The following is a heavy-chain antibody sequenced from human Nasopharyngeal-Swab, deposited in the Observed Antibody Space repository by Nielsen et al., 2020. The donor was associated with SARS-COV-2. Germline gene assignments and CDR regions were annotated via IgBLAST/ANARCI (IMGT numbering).Heavy chain of an antibody. J-gene: IGHJ3*02. D-gene: IGHD3-10*01. CDR3: ARGKRLLWFGESDLFDI. CDR2: IYYSGST. V-gene: IGHV4-59*01. CDR1: GGSISSYY. Sequence: GSLRLSCTVSGGSISSYYWNWIRQPPGKGLEWIGYIYYSGSTNYNPSLKSRVTISVDTSKNQFSLKLSSVTAADTAVYYCARGKRLLWFGESDLFDIWGQGTMVNVSS.